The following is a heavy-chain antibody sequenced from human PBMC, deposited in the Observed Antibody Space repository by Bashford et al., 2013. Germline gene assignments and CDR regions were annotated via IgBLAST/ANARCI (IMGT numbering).Heavy chain of an antibody. J-gene: IGHJ3*02. V-gene: IGHV1-2*02. CDR1: GNTFIGPY. D-gene: IGHD3-22*01. CDR2: VDANSGGT. Sequence: ASVKVSCKASGNTFIGPYMHWVRQAPGQGLEWMGWVDANSGGTVYAQKFQGRITMTRDTSINTAYMELSSLRSDDTAVYYCARERMKNYYDSSGCAFDIWGHGTMVTVSS. CDR3: ARERMKNYYDSSGCAFDI.